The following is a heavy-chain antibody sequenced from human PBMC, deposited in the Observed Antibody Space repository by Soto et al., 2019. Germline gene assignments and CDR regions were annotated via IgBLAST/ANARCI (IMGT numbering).Heavy chain of an antibody. V-gene: IGHV3-23*01. Sequence: EVQLLESGGDLVQPGGSLRLSCAASGFAFSNYAMSWVRQAPGKGLEWVSGVGGSGDRTYYADFVKGRFTVSRDNSKNTMYLQMNSLRVADTAIYYCARAEDDYGDQDHFDFWGQGTLVTVSS. CDR1: GFAFSNYA. J-gene: IGHJ4*02. CDR2: VGGSGDRT. D-gene: IGHD4-17*01. CDR3: ARAEDDYGDQDHFDF.